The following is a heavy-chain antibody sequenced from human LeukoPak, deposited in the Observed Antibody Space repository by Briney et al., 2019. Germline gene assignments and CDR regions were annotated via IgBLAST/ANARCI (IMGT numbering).Heavy chain of an antibody. CDR3: VRDRGTYRPIDY. CDR2: IKEDGSEK. J-gene: IGHJ4*02. V-gene: IGHV3-7*03. D-gene: IGHD1-26*01. CDR1: GFKFGDFW. Sequence: GGSLRLSCAASGFKFGDFWMAWVRQTPGKGLEWVADIKEDGSEKYYVDSVKGRFTISRDNAQNSLYLQMNSLRAEDTAIYYCVRDRGTYRPIDYWGQGTLVTVSS.